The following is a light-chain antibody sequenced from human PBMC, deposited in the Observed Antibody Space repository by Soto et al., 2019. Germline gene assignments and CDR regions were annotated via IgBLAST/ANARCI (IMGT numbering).Light chain of an antibody. Sequence: DIKMTQSPSSLSASVGDRVTITCRASQSIRNNLNWYQQKPGKAPKLLIHAASTLQSGVPSRFTGSGSGTDFTLTISSLQPEDFATYYCQQSYRTPLTFGQGAKLEIK. CDR3: QQSYRTPLT. V-gene: IGKV1-39*01. CDR1: QSIRNN. CDR2: AAS. J-gene: IGKJ2*01.